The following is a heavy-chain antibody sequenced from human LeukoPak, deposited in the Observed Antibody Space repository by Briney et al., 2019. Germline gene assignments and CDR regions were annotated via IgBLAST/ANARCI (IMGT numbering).Heavy chain of an antibody. CDR1: GYTLTNYA. D-gene: IGHD5-24*01. Sequence: ASVKVSCKASGYTLTNYAMHWVRQAPGQGLEWMGWITPGGGTNYPQEFQGRVAITWDTSITTAYMDLSRLTSDDTAVYYCARDRYGDGFAHFDYWGQGTLVTVSS. CDR2: ITPGGGT. V-gene: IGHV1-2*02. CDR3: ARDRYGDGFAHFDY. J-gene: IGHJ4*02.